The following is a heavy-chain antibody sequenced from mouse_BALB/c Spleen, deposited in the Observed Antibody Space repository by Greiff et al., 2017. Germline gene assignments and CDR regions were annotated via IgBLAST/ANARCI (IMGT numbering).Heavy chain of an antibody. CDR2: IDPANGNT. Sequence: EVKVVESGAELVKPGASVKLSCTASGFNIKDTYMHWVKQRPEQGLEWIGRIDPANGNTKYDPKFQGKATITADTSSNTAYLQLSSLTSEDTAVYYCARCYGSSYGYAMDYWGQGTSVTVSS. V-gene: IGHV14-3*02. CDR3: ARCYGSSYGYAMDY. D-gene: IGHD1-1*01. CDR1: GFNIKDTY. J-gene: IGHJ4*01.